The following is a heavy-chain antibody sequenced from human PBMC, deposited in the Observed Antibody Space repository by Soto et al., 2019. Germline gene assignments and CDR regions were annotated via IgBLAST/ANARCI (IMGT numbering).Heavy chain of an antibody. CDR1: GFTFSSYS. J-gene: IGHJ4*02. V-gene: IGHV3-23*01. CDR3: LSSGVY. CDR2: ISGSGGST. D-gene: IGHD6-6*01. Sequence: PGGSLRLSCAASGFTFSSYSMSWVRQAPGKGLEWVSAISGSGGSTYYAAPVKGRFTISRDDSKNTLYLQMNSLKTEDTAVYYCLSSGVYWGQGTLVTVSS.